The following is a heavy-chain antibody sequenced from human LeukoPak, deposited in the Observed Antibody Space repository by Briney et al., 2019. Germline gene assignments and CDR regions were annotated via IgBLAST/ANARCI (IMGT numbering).Heavy chain of an antibody. V-gene: IGHV3-49*04. CDR3: TRWNYYGSGSDHAFDI. J-gene: IGHJ3*02. Sequence: PGGSLRLSCTASGFTFGDYAMSWVRQAPGEGLEWVGFIRSKAYGGTTEYAASVKGRFTISRDDSKSIAYLQMNSLKTEDTAVYYCTRWNYYGSGSDHAFDIWGQGTMVTVSS. CDR2: IRSKAYGGTT. D-gene: IGHD3-10*01. CDR1: GFTFGDYA.